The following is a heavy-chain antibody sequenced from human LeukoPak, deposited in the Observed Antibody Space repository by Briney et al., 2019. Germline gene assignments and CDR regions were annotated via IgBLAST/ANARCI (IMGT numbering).Heavy chain of an antibody. Sequence: VAXVKVSCKASGXTXXSYXMHWVRQAPGQGLEWMGIINPSGGSTSYAQKFQGRVTMTRDTSTSTVYMELSSLRSEDTAVYYCARLEQQPGGWGQGTLVTVSS. CDR3: ARLEQQPGG. CDR2: INPSGGST. J-gene: IGHJ4*02. CDR1: GXTXXSYX. V-gene: IGHV1-46*01. D-gene: IGHD6-13*01.